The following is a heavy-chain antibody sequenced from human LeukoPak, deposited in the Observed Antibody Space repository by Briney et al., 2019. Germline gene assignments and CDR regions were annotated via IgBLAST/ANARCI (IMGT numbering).Heavy chain of an antibody. J-gene: IGHJ6*03. Sequence: SETLSLTCTVSGGSISSYYWSWIRQPPGKGLEWIGYIYTSGGTNYNPSLKSRVTISVDTSKNQFSLKLSSVTAADTAVYYCARHLWFGDEVDYYYYMDVWGKGTTVTVSS. D-gene: IGHD3-10*01. V-gene: IGHV4-4*09. CDR2: IYTSGGT. CDR3: ARHLWFGDEVDYYYYMDV. CDR1: GGSISSYY.